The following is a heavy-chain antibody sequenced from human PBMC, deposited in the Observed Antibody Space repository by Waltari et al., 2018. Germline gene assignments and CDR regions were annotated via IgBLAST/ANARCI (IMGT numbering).Heavy chain of an antibody. CDR2: INQDGSEK. J-gene: IGHJ4*02. CDR3: AKGKRAPDY. V-gene: IGHV3-7*01. Sequence: DVQLVESGGDLVQPGESLRLSCAVPGVTFSGSWTSWVRRAPGKGLEWVANINQDGSEKYYVDSVMGRFSISRDNAKNSLFLQMNSLRAEDTAVYYCAKGKRAPDYWGQGTLVTVSS. CDR1: GVTFSGSW.